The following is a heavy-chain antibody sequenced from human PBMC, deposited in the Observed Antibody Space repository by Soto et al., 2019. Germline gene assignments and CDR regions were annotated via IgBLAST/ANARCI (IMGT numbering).Heavy chain of an antibody. J-gene: IGHJ4*02. V-gene: IGHV1-8*01. CDR1: GYTFTSYD. Sequence: ASVKVSCKASGYTFTSYDINWVRQATGQGLEWMGWMNPNSGNTGYAQKFQGRVTMTRDTSISTAYMELSSLRSEDTAVYYCARGGHLGELSFLDYWGQGTLVTVSS. CDR2: MNPNSGNT. CDR3: ARGGHLGELSFLDY. D-gene: IGHD3-16*02.